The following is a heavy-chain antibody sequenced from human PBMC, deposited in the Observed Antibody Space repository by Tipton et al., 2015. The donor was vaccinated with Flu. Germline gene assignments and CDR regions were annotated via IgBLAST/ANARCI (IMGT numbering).Heavy chain of an antibody. CDR3: TAGVGATDHDY. CDR1: GFTFSNAW. Sequence: LTCVASGFTFSNAWMSWVRQAPGKGLEWVGRIKSKTDGGTRDFPAPVKGRFAISRDDSKNTLYLQMDSLKTEDTAVYYCTAGVGATDHDYWGQGTLVTASS. J-gene: IGHJ4*02. D-gene: IGHD1-26*01. CDR2: IKSKTDGGTR. V-gene: IGHV3-15*01.